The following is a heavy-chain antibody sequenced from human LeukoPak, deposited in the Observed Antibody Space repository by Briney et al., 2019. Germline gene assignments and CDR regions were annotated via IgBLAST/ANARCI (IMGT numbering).Heavy chain of an antibody. CDR2: ISYDGSNK. J-gene: IGHJ5*02. CDR1: GFTFSSYA. Sequence: GRSLRLSCAASGFTFSSYAMHWVRQAPGKGLEWVAVISYDGSNKYYADSVKGRFTISRDNSKNTLYLQMNSLRAEDTAVYYCARDRFDRSGYYSDWFGPWGQGTLVTASS. D-gene: IGHD3-22*01. V-gene: IGHV3-30*01. CDR3: ARDRFDRSGYYSDWFGP.